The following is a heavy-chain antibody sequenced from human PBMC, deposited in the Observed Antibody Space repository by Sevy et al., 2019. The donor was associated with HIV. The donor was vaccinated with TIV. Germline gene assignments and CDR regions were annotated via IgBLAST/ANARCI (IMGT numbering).Heavy chain of an antibody. CDR2: IYYSGST. CDR3: ARVATRRPYYSMDV. J-gene: IGHJ6*02. D-gene: IGHD1-26*01. Sequence: SETLSLTCTVSGDSISSYSWSWIRQPPGKGLEWIGYIYYSGSTNYNPSLKSRVTISVDTSKNQFSLKLRSVTAADTAVYYCARVATRRPYYSMDVWGQGTTVTVSS. V-gene: IGHV4-59*01. CDR1: GDSISSYS.